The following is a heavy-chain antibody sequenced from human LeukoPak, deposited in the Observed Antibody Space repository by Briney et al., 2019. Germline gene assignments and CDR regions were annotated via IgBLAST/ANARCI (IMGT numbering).Heavy chain of an antibody. CDR1: GFTFSNHG. V-gene: IGHV3-33*01. CDR2: IWYDGSNK. Sequence: PGGSLRLSCAASGFTFSNHGMHWVRQAPGEGLEWVAVIWYDGSNKYYADSVKGRFTISRDNSKNTLYLQMNSLRAEDTAVYYCARVGVGGDYFDYWGQGTLVTVSS. CDR3: ARVGVGGDYFDY. D-gene: IGHD2-15*01. J-gene: IGHJ4*02.